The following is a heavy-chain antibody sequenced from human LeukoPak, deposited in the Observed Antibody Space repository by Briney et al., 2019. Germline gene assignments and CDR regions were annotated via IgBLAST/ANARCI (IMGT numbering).Heavy chain of an antibody. CDR1: GGSISSSSYY. CDR3: ARHVPAASYYYYGMDV. V-gene: IGHV4-39*01. D-gene: IGHD2-2*01. J-gene: IGHJ6*02. CDR2: IYYSGST. Sequence: AETLSLTCTVSGGSISSSSYYWGWIRQPPGKGLEWIGSIYYSGSTYYNPSLKSRVTISVDTSKNQFSLKLSSVTAADTAVYYCARHVPAASYYYYGMDVWGQGTTVTVSS.